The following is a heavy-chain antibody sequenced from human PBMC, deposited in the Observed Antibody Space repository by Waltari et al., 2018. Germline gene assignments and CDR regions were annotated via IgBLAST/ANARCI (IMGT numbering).Heavy chain of an antibody. V-gene: IGHV3-30-3*01. Sequence: QVQLVESGGGVVQPGRSLRLSCAASGFTFSSYAMHWVRQAPGKGLEWVAVISYDGSNKYYADSVKGRFTISRDNSKNTLYLQMNSLRAEDTAVYYCARDGHGSGWFPYYWGQGTL. CDR1: GFTFSSYA. J-gene: IGHJ4*02. CDR3: ARDGHGSGWFPYY. D-gene: IGHD6-19*01. CDR2: ISYDGSNK.